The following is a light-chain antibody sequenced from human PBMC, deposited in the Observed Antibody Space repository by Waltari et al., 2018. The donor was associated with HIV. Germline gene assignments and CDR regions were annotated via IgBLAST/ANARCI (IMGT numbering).Light chain of an antibody. J-gene: IGKJ1*01. V-gene: IGKV1-39*01. Sequence: DIQMTQSPSSLSASVGDRVTITCRASQTISSYLNWYQQKPENAPKLLIYAASSLQSGVPSRFSGSGSGTDFTLTISSLQPEDFATYYCQQSYSTPWTFGQGIKVEIK. CDR2: AAS. CDR1: QTISSY. CDR3: QQSYSTPWT.